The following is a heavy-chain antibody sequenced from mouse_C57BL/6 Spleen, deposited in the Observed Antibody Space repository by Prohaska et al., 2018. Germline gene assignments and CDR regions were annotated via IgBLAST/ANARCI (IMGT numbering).Heavy chain of an antibody. D-gene: IGHD1-1*01. CDR2: ISSGGSYT. CDR3: ARDYGSSYFDY. J-gene: IGHJ2*01. V-gene: IGHV5-6*01. Sequence: LEWVATISSGGSYTYYPDSVKGRFTISRDNAKNTLYPQMSSLKSEDTAMYYCARDYGSSYFDYWGQGTTLTVSS.